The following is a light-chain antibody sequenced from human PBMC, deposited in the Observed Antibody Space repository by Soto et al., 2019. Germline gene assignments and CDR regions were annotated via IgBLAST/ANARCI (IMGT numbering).Light chain of an antibody. CDR1: QSVSSN. CDR3: QSYKNWPPGVF. J-gene: IGKJ4*01. CDR2: GAS. V-gene: IGKV3-15*01. Sequence: EIVMTQSPATLSVSPGERATLSCRASQSVSSNLAWYQHKPGQAPRLLIFGASTRAARIPARFSGSGSGTEFTLTISSLQSEDFAVYYCQSYKNWPPGVFFGGGTKVEIK.